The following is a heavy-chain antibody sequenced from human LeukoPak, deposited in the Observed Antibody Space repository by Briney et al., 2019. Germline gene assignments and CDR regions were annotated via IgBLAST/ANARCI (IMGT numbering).Heavy chain of an antibody. D-gene: IGHD6-19*01. CDR1: GGSISSYY. CDR2: IYYSGSA. CDR3: ASGYSSGWYSRGLVL. J-gene: IGHJ4*02. Sequence: PSETLSLTCTVSGGSISSYYWSWIRQPPGKGLEWIGYIYYSGSANYNPSLKSRVTISVDTSKNQFSLKLSSVTAADTAVYYCASGYSSGWYSRGLVLWGQGTLVTVSS. V-gene: IGHV4-59*01.